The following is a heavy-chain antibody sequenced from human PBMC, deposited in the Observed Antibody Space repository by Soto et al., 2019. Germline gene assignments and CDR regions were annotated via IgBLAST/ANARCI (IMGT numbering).Heavy chain of an antibody. J-gene: IGHJ5*01. CDR2: IYSGGST. Sequence: PVGSLRLSCAASGFTVSSNYMSWVRQAPGKGLEWVSVIYSGGSTYYEDSVKGRFTISRDNSKNTLYLQMNSLRAEDTAVYYCARDSRGYPDSSCQGTLVTVFS. CDR1: GFTVSSNY. V-gene: IGHV3-53*01. CDR3: ARDSRGYPDS. D-gene: IGHD5-18*01.